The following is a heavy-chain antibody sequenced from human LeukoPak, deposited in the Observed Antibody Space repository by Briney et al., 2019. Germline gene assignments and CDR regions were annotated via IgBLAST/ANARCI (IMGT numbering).Heavy chain of an antibody. CDR1: GYTFTSYY. CDR3: AESRRWLQPADY. J-gene: IGHJ4*02. V-gene: IGHV1-46*01. CDR2: INPSGGST. D-gene: IGHD5-24*01. Sequence: ASVKVSCKASGYTFTSYYMHWVRQAPGQGLEWMGIINPSGGSTSYAQKFQGRVTMTRDTSTSTVYMELSSLRSEDTAVYYCAESRRWLQPADYWGQGTPVTVSS.